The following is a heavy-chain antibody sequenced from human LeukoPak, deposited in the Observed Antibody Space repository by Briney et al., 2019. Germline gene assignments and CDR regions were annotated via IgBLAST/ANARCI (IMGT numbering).Heavy chain of an antibody. D-gene: IGHD3-10*01. J-gene: IGHJ4*02. CDR3: ARKTYYYDSGSYSKSYYFDY. CDR1: GFTFTDFY. CDR2: ISRSSTDT. Sequence: MPGGSLRLSCAASGFTFTDFYMSWIRQAPGKGLEWLSDISRSSTDTNYADSVKGRFTISKDNAKNSLFLQLNSLRAEDTAVYYCARKTYYYDSGSYSKSYYFDYWGQGTLVTVSS. V-gene: IGHV3-11*06.